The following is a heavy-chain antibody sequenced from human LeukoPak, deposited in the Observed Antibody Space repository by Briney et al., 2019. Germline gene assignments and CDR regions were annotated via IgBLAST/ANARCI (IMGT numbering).Heavy chain of an antibody. CDR1: GFTFSSYA. V-gene: IGHV3-74*01. D-gene: IGHD6-13*01. CDR2: ISRDGSTT. J-gene: IGHJ1*01. CDR3: VAAGQGSLQH. Sequence: GGSLRLSCAASGFTFSSYAMTSARQAPGKGLVWVSRISRDGSTTNYADSVKGRFTISRDNAKSALYLQMNGLRAEDSAVYYCVAAGQGSLQHWGQGTLVVVSS.